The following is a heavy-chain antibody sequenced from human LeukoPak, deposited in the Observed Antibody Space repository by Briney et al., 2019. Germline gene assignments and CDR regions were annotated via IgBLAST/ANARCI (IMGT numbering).Heavy chain of an antibody. V-gene: IGHV3-74*01. Sequence: GGYLSLSCAASGFTFSSYWMHWVRQAPGKWVVWVSRINSDGGTTTYADSVKSRFTISRDNAKSTLYLQMNSLKIEDTAVYYCAISRYSGTSLDYWGQGSLVTVPS. CDR2: INSDGGTT. CDR1: GFTFSSYW. D-gene: IGHD1-26*01. CDR3: AISRYSGTSLDY. J-gene: IGHJ4*02.